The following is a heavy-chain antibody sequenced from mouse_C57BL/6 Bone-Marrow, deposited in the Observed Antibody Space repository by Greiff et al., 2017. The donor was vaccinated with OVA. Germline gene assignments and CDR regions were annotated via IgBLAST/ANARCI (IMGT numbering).Heavy chain of an antibody. CDR1: GYAFSSSW. CDR3: ARKAYGSKMRYFDV. V-gene: IGHV1-82*01. D-gene: IGHD1-1*01. Sequence: VKLVESGPELVKPGASVKISCKASGYAFSSSWMNWVKQRPGKGLEWIGRIYPGDGDTNYNGKFKGKATLTADKSSSTAYMQLSSLTSEDSAVYFCARKAYGSKMRYFDVWGTGTTVTVSS. J-gene: IGHJ1*03. CDR2: IYPGDGDT.